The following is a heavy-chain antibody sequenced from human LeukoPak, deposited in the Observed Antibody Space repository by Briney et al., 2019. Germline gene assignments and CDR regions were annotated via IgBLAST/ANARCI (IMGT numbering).Heavy chain of an antibody. CDR2: ISSSSSYI. J-gene: IGHJ4*02. D-gene: IGHD3-10*01. V-gene: IGHV3-21*01. CDR1: GFTFSSYS. CDR3: ARDLSYFGSGSYYYFDY. Sequence: PGGSLRLSCAASGFTFSSYSMNWVRQAPGKGLEWVSSISSSSSYIFYADSVKGRFTISRDNAKNSLYLQMNSLRAEDTAVYYCARDLSYFGSGSYYYFDYWGQGTLVTVSS.